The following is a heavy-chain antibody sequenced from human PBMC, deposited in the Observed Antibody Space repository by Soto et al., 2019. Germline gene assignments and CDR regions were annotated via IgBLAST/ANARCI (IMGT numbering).Heavy chain of an antibody. CDR2: IYYSGST. V-gene: IGHV4-59*01. CDR1: GGSISSYY. D-gene: IGHD3-3*01. J-gene: IGHJ4*02. CDR3: ARDITIFGVGYFDY. Sequence: SETLSLTCTVSGGSISSYYWSWIRQPPGKGLEWIGYIYYSGSTNYNPSLKSRVTISVDTSKNQFSLKLSSVTAADTAVYYCARDITIFGVGYFDYWGQGXLVTVYS.